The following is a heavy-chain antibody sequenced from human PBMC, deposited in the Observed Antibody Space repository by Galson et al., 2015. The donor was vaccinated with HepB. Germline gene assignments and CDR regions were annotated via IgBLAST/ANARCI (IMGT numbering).Heavy chain of an antibody. D-gene: IGHD6-13*01. CDR1: GFTFSSYS. V-gene: IGHV3-21*01. J-gene: IGHJ4*02. Sequence: CLRPSCAASGFTFSSYSMNWVRQAPGKGLEWVSSISSSSSYIYYADSVKGRFTTSRDNAKNSLYLHMNSLRAEDTAVYYCARVLAAAGTGDYWGQGTLVTVSS. CDR2: ISSSSSYI. CDR3: ARVLAAAGTGDY.